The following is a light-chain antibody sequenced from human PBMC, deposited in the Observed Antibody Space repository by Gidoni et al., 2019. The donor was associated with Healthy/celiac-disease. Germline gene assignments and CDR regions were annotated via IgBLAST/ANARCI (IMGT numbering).Light chain of an antibody. CDR1: QGISSW. Sequence: DIQMTQSTSSVSASVGDRVPIPCRASQGISSWLAWYQQKPGKAPTLLLYAASSLQSGVPSRFRGSGSGTDFTLTISSLQPEDCATYDCQQANSCPTFGGGTKVEIK. CDR3: QQANSCPT. CDR2: AAS. V-gene: IGKV1-12*01. J-gene: IGKJ4*02.